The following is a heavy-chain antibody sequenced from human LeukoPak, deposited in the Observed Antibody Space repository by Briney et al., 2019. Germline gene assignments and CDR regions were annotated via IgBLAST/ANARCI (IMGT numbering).Heavy chain of an antibody. CDR1: GYTFTSYG. J-gene: IGHJ4*02. D-gene: IGHD3-10*01. CDR2: ISAYNGNT. Sequence: GASVKVSCKASGYTFTSYGISWVRQAPGQGLEWMGWISAYNGNTNYAQKLQGRVTMTTDTSTSTAYMELRSLRSDDTAVYYCARDHPYYYGSGSYPHFGYWGQGTLVTVSS. CDR3: ARDHPYYYGSGSYPHFGY. V-gene: IGHV1-18*01.